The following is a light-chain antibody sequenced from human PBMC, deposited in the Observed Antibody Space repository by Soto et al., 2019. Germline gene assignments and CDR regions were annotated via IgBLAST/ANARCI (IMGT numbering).Light chain of an antibody. Sequence: DIQMTQSPSFLSVSIGDTVTITCRASQSISTSLNWYRQRPGQGPELLIFGASTLQSGVPSRFSGGGSGTLFTLTINIPQPEDFATFYCQQTYSEPFTFGPGTTLDFK. CDR3: QQTYSEPFT. CDR1: QSISTS. V-gene: IGKV1-39*01. CDR2: GAS. J-gene: IGKJ3*01.